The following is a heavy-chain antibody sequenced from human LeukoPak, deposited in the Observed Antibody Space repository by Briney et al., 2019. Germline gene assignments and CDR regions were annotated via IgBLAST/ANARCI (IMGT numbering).Heavy chain of an antibody. V-gene: IGHV3-30*02. Sequence: GGSLRLSCAASGFTFSSYGMHWVRQAPGKGLEWVAFIRYDGSNKYYADSVKGRFTISRDNSKNTLYLQMNSLRAEDTAVYYCAKEFVSRSSLSLDDWGQGTLATVSS. J-gene: IGHJ4*02. CDR1: GFTFSSYG. CDR3: AKEFVSRSSLSLDD. CDR2: IRYDGSNK. D-gene: IGHD1-26*01.